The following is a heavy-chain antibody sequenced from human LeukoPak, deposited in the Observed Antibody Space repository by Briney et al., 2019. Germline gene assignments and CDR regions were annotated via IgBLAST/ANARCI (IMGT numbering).Heavy chain of an antibody. CDR2: INHSGST. Sequence: SETLSLTCTVSGGSISSYYWSWIRQPPGKGLEWIGEINHSGSTNYNPSLKSRVTISVDTSKNQFSLKLSSVTAADTAVYYCAAGYYDSSTFDPWGQGTLVTVSS. CDR1: GGSISSYY. J-gene: IGHJ5*02. CDR3: AAGYYDSSTFDP. V-gene: IGHV4-34*01. D-gene: IGHD3-22*01.